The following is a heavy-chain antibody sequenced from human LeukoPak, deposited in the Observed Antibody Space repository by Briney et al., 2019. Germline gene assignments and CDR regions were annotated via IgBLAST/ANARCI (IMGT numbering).Heavy chain of an antibody. CDR2: IWYDGSNK. CDR1: GFTFSSYG. V-gene: IGHV3-33*01. CDR3: ARDHNPYNWNVKNYYCGMDV. Sequence: PGGSLRLSCAASGFTFSSYGMHWVRQAPGKGLEWVAVIWYDGSNKYYADSVKGRFTISRDNSKNTLYLQMNSLRAEDTAVYYCARDHNPYNWNVKNYYCGMDVWGQGTTVTVSS. D-gene: IGHD1-20*01. J-gene: IGHJ6*02.